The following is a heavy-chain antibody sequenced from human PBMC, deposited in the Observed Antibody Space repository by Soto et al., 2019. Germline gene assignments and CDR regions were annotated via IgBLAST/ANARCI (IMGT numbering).Heavy chain of an antibody. CDR2: INPSGGST. J-gene: IGHJ6*02. CDR3: AREEHPTYYSYGMDV. D-gene: IGHD2-21*01. Sequence: ASVKVSCKASGYTFTSYYMRWVLQAPGQGLEWMGIINPSGGSTSYAQKFQGRVTMTRDTSTSTVYMELSSLRSEDTAVYYFAREEHPTYYSYGMDVWGQGTTVTVSS. V-gene: IGHV1-46*01. CDR1: GYTFTSYY.